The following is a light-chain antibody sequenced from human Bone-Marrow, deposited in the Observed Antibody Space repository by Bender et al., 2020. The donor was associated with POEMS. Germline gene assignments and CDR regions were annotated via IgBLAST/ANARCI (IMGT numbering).Light chain of an antibody. V-gene: IGLV1-44*01. J-gene: IGLJ3*02. Sequence: QSVLTQPPSASGTPGQTVTIPCSVGSSNTGAHAGNWYQHLPGTAPKLLIHPSHRRPSEVPDRFSGSRSGTSASLAISGLQSEDEAEYYCAVWDDSLNGWVFGGGTKLAVL. CDR3: AVWDDSLNGWV. CDR1: SSNTGAHA. CDR2: PSH.